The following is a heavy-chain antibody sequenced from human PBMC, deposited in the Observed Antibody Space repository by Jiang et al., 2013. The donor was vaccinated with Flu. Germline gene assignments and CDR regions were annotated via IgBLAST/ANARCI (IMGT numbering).Heavy chain of an antibody. D-gene: IGHD2-8*02. J-gene: IGHJ4*02. CDR2: INPSGDST. CDR3: SSSMASTGYYFDY. V-gene: IGHV1-46*01. CDR1: GYTFTSHY. Sequence: SGAEVKKPGASVKVSCKASGYTFTSHYIHWARQAPGQGLEWVGMINPSGDSTSYAPKFQGRVTLTRDTSTSTVYMEVSSLRSEDTAVYYCSSSMASTGYYFDYWGQGTLVIVSS.